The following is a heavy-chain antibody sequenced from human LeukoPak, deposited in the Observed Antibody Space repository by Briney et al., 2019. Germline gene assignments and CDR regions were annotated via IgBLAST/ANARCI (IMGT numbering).Heavy chain of an antibody. CDR2: IIPIFGTA. V-gene: IGHV1-69*06. Sequence: SVKVSCKASGYTFTSYGISWVRQASGQGLEWMGGIIPIFGTANYAQKFQGRVTITADKSTSTAYMELSSLRSEDTAVYYCASSGYYYGHDAFDIWGQGTMVTVSS. D-gene: IGHD3-22*01. CDR1: GYTFTSYG. CDR3: ASSGYYYGHDAFDI. J-gene: IGHJ3*02.